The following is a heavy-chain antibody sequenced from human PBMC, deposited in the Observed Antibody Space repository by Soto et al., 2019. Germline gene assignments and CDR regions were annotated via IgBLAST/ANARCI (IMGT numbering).Heavy chain of an antibody. Sequence: QVQLVESGGGVVQPGRSLRLSCAASGFTFSSYAMHWVRRAPGKGLEWMAVMSYDGSNKYYADSVKGRFTISRDNSKNTLYLQMISMRPEDTALYYCARDGGAYRGQGTLVIVSS. D-gene: IGHD3-16*01. CDR1: GFTFSSYA. J-gene: IGHJ4*02. CDR3: ARDGGAY. CDR2: MSYDGSNK. V-gene: IGHV3-30-3*01.